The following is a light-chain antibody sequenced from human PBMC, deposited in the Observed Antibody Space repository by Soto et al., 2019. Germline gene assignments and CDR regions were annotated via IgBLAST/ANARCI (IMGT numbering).Light chain of an antibody. J-gene: IGLJ2*01. CDR2: DNS. V-gene: IGLV1-40*01. CDR3: HSYDVSLRGPA. Sequence: QTVLTQPPSLSGAPGQRVTISCTGSRSNIGAGYDVHWYQHLPGTAPKVLIFDNSNRPSGVPDRFSGSKSGTSASLAITGLQAEDEAVYYCHSYDVSLRGPAFGGGTKVTVL. CDR1: RSNIGAGYD.